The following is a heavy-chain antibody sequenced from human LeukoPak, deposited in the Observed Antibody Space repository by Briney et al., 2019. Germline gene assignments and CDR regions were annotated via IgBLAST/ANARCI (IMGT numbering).Heavy chain of an antibody. CDR3: AKAVTIHHYYYMDV. J-gene: IGHJ6*03. Sequence: PGGSLRLSCAASGFTFSSYAMSWVRRAPGKGLEWVSAISGSGGSTYYADSVKGRFTISRDNSKNTLYLQMNSLRAEDTAVYYCAKAVTIHHYYYMDVWGKGTTVTVSS. CDR1: GFTFSSYA. V-gene: IGHV3-23*01. D-gene: IGHD3-3*01. CDR2: ISGSGGST.